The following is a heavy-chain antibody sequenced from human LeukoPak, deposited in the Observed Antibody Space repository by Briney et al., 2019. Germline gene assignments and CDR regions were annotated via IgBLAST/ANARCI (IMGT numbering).Heavy chain of an antibody. D-gene: IGHD2-21*01. Sequence: PRGSLRLSCAASGFTFSSYSMNWVRQAPGKGLEWVSYISSSSSTIYYADSVKGRFTISRDNAKNSLYLQMNSLRDEDTAVYYCARDPHVDCGGDCYRNNWFDPWGQGTLVTVSS. J-gene: IGHJ5*02. CDR1: GFTFSSYS. CDR3: ARDPHVDCGGDCYRNNWFDP. CDR2: ISSSSSTI. V-gene: IGHV3-48*02.